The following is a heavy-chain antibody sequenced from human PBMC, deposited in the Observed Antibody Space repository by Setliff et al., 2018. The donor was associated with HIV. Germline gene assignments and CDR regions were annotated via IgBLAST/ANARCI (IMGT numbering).Heavy chain of an antibody. V-gene: IGHV4-34*01. J-gene: IGHJ3*01. CDR2: INHSGST. Sequence: SETLSLTCAVYGGSFSAYHWSWIRQTPGEGLEWLGEINHSGSTAYNLALESRVSMSIDTSKNQFSLKLTSVTAADTAVYYCARDGYISDAFDVWGHGTMVTVSS. CDR1: GGSFSAYH. CDR3: ARDGYISDAFDV. D-gene: IGHD5-12*01.